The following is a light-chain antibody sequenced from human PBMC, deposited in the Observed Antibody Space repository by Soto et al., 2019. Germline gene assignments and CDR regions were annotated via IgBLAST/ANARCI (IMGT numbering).Light chain of an antibody. V-gene: IGKV1-27*01. CDR3: QKYLTASET. J-gene: IGKJ1*01. CDR2: DSS. CDR1: QGIGNY. Sequence: DIQMTQSPSSLSASVGDRVTITCRASQGIGNYLAWYQQKPGKVPKNLIYDSSTLQSGVPSRFSGSGSWTDLTLTISSLQPEDVATDYSQKYLTASETFGQGTKVEIK.